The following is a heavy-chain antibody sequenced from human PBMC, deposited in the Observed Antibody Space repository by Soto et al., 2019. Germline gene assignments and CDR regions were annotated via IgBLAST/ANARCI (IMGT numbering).Heavy chain of an antibody. CDR1: GGTFSTFG. CDR3: ARTAPMDAGDKYYYDF. CDR2: IIPFFGTA. D-gene: IGHD3-16*01. J-gene: IGHJ4*02. V-gene: IGHV1-69*13. Sequence: SVKVSCKTSGGTFSTFGISWVRQAPGQGLEWMGGIIPFFGTAEYSQKFEDRITITADESTNTVYMDLRSLTSEDTAIYYCARTAPMDAGDKYYYDFWGQGALVTSPQ.